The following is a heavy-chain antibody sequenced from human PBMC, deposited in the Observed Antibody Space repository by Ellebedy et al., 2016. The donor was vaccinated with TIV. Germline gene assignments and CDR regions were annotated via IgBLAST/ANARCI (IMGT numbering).Heavy chain of an antibody. CDR2: IYYSGST. J-gene: IGHJ6*02. CDR1: GGPISSGASY. D-gene: IGHD6-13*01. Sequence: GSLRPSXTAPGGPISSGASYWSWIRQPPGKGLERIGYIYYSGSTNYNPSLKSRVTISVDTSKNQFSLKLSSVTAADTAVYYCARSLAASDKVTYYFGMDVWGQGTTVTVSS. CDR3: ARSLAASDKVTYYFGMDV. V-gene: IGHV4-61*08.